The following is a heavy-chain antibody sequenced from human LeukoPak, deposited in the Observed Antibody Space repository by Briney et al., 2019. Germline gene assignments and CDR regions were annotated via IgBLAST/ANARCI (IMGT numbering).Heavy chain of an antibody. CDR2: MNPNSGNT. Sequence: ASVKVSCKASGYTFTSYDINWVRQATGQGLEWMGWMNPNSGNTGYAQKLQGRVTMTTDTSTSTAYMELRSLRSDDTAVYYCARSAGPRRPGDYWGQGTLVTVSS. CDR1: GYTFTSYD. V-gene: IGHV1-8*01. D-gene: IGHD3-10*01. J-gene: IGHJ4*02. CDR3: ARSAGPRRPGDY.